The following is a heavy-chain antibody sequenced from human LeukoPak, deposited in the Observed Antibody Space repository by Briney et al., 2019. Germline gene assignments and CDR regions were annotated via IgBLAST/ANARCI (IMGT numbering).Heavy chain of an antibody. CDR1: GYTFTSYG. CDR2: ISAYNGNT. CDR3: ARNGRYCSSTSCYEIDY. Sequence: GGSVKVSCKASGYTFTSYGISWVRQAPGQGLEWMGWISAYNGNTNYAQKLQGRVTMTTDTSTSTAYMELRSLRSDDTAVYYCARNGRYCSSTSCYEIDYWGQGTLVTVSS. D-gene: IGHD2-2*01. V-gene: IGHV1-18*01. J-gene: IGHJ4*02.